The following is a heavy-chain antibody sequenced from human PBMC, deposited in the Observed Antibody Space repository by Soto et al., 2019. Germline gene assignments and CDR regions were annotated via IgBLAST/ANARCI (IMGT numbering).Heavy chain of an antibody. CDR1: VGSFSGYY. V-gene: IGHV4-34*01. Sequence: PSETLSLTCAFYVGSFSGYYWSWIRHPPGKWLEWIGEINHSGSTNYNPSLKSRVTISVDTSKNQFSLRLNSVTAADTAVYYCARRTLTPIHYYGMDVWGQGTTVNVS. D-gene: IGHD4-17*01. CDR3: ARRTLTPIHYYGMDV. J-gene: IGHJ6*01. CDR2: INHSGST.